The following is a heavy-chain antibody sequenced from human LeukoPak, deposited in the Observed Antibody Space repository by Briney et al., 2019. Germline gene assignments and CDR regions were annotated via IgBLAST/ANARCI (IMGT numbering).Heavy chain of an antibody. CDR2: INPSGGST. J-gene: IGHJ4*02. CDR1: GYTFTGYY. CDR3: ARETDYGGPFDY. V-gene: IGHV1-46*01. D-gene: IGHD4-23*01. Sequence: ASVKVSCKASGYTFTGYYMHWVRQAPGQGLEWMGWINPSGGSTSYAQKFQGRVTMTRDMSTSTVYMELSSLRSEDTAVYYCARETDYGGPFDYWGQGTLVTVSS.